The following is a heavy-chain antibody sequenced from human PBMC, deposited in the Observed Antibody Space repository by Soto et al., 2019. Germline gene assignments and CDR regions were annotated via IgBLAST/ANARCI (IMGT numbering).Heavy chain of an antibody. J-gene: IGHJ5*02. Sequence: QVQLVQSGAEVKKPGSSVKVSCKASGGTFISYTISWLRHAPGQGLEWMGRIIPILGIANYAQKFQGRVTIDADKATSTAGMELGRLRDEDTTVYDCARGCDRGVSSSWYGVWFGPWGQGTLVVDSS. CDR3: ARGCDRGVSSSWYGVWFGP. V-gene: IGHV1-69*02. CDR2: IIPILGIA. D-gene: IGHD6-13*01. CDR1: GGTFISYT.